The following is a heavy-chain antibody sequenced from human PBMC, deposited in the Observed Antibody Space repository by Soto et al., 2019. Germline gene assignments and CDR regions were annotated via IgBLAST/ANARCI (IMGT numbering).Heavy chain of an antibody. CDR1: GGSISSGDYY. CDR2: IYYSGST. CDR3: ARLGGAAATAFDI. V-gene: IGHV4-30-4*01. D-gene: IGHD2-15*01. Sequence: PSETLSLTCTVSGGSISSGDYYWIWIRQPPGKGLEWIGYIYYSGSTYYNPSLKSRVTISVDTSKNQFSLKLSSVTAADTAVYYCARLGGAAATAFDIWGQGTMVT. J-gene: IGHJ3*02.